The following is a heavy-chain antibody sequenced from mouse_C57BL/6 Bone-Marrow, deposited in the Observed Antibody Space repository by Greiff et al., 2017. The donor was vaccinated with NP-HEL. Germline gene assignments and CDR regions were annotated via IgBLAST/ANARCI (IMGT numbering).Heavy chain of an antibody. CDR1: GYAFSSSW. Sequence: VQLQQSGPELVKPGASVKISCKASGYAFSSSWMNWVKQRPGKGLEWIGRIYPGDGDTNYNGKFKGKATLTADKSSSTAYMQLSILTSENSAVYFCARCAYSNWDFDGWGTGTTVTVSS. CDR3: ARCAYSNWDFDG. D-gene: IGHD2-5*01. J-gene: IGHJ1*03. V-gene: IGHV1-82*01. CDR2: IYPGDGDT.